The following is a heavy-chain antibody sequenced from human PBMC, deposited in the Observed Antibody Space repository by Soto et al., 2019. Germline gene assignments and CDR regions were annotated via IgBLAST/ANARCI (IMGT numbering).Heavy chain of an antibody. CDR1: GYTLSSNY. J-gene: IGHJ3*01. Sequence: QVQLVQSGAEVKQPGASVKISCKASGYTLSSNYLHWVRQAPGQGLEWMGMINPTSDYTNFAQNFTGRVLLTKDASTSTVYMELTSLRLDDTAVYFCARGGPPINAFDLWGQGTMVAVSS. V-gene: IGHV1-46*01. CDR3: ARGGPPINAFDL. CDR2: INPTSDYT.